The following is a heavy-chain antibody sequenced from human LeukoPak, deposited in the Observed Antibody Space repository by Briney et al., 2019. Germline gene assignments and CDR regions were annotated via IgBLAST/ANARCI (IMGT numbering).Heavy chain of an antibody. CDR1: RFTFSSYW. CDR3: ARGGRFYDSSGYSDN. Sequence: GGSLRLSCAASRFTFSSYWMYWVRQAPGKGLVWVSRIDDDGTSTGYADSVKGRLTISRDNAKNTLYLQMNSLRAEDTAVYYCARGGRFYDSSGYSDNWGQGTLVTVSS. J-gene: IGHJ4*02. D-gene: IGHD3-22*01. V-gene: IGHV3-74*01. CDR2: IDDDGTST.